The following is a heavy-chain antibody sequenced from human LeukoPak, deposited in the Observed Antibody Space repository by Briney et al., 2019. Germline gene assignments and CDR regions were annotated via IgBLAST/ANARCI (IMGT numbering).Heavy chain of an antibody. D-gene: IGHD5-12*01. Sequence: PETLSLTCTVSGGSISSYYWSWIRQPPGKGLEWIGYIYYSGSTNYNPSLKSRVTISVDTSKNQFSLKLSSVTAADTAVYYCAVEVAHDAFDIWGQGTMVTVSS. CDR3: AVEVAHDAFDI. CDR1: GGSISSYY. CDR2: IYYSGST. J-gene: IGHJ3*02. V-gene: IGHV4-59*01.